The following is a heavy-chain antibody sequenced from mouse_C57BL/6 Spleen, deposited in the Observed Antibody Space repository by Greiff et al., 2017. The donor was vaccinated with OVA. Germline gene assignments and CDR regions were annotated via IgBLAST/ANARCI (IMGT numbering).Heavy chain of an antibody. D-gene: IGHD2-4*01. J-gene: IGHJ3*01. CDR3: ARLRLRRSGWLAY. Sequence: VQLQQSGPELVKPGASVKISCKASGYTFTDYYMNWVKQSHGKSLEWIGDINPNNGGTSYNQKFKGKATLTVDTSSSTAYMELRSLTSEDSAVYDCARLRLRRSGWLAYWGQGTLVTVSA. CDR1: GYTFTDYY. CDR2: INPNNGGT. V-gene: IGHV1-26*01.